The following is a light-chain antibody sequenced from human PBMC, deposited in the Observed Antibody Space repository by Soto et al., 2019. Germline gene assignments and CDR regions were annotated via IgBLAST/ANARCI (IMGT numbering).Light chain of an antibody. CDR2: GAS. Sequence: EIVLTQSPGTLYMSSGQRDTLSCRASQSVSNNYLAWYQQKPGQAPRLLIYGASNRATGIPDRFSGSGSGTDFTLTISRLEPEDVAVYYCQQYGSSGTFGQGTKVDIK. J-gene: IGKJ1*01. CDR3: QQYGSSGT. CDR1: QSVSNNY. V-gene: IGKV3-20*01.